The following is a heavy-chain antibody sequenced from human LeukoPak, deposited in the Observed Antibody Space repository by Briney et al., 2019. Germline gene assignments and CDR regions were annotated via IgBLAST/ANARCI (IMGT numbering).Heavy chain of an antibody. D-gene: IGHD6-13*01. V-gene: IGHV4-39*07. CDR1: GGSISSGNYF. Sequence: SETLSLTCTVSGGSISSGNYFWVWIRQSPGKGLEWIGSIDYSGSTYYNPSLKSRVTISVDTSKNQFSLKLRSVTAADTAVYYCARDRQQLVRGDYFDYWGQGTLVTVSS. CDR2: IDYSGST. J-gene: IGHJ4*02. CDR3: ARDRQQLVRGDYFDY.